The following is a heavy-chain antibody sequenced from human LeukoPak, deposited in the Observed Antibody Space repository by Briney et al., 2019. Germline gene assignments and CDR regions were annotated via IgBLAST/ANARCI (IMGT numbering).Heavy chain of an antibody. Sequence: PSETLSLTCTVSGGSISSSSYYWGWIRQPPGKGLEWIGYIYYSGSTNYNPSLKSRVTISVDTSKNQFSLKLSSVTAADTAVYYCARDEYSYGLSAFDIWGQGTMVTVSS. CDR2: IYYSGST. V-gene: IGHV4-61*01. CDR3: ARDEYSYGLSAFDI. D-gene: IGHD5-18*01. J-gene: IGHJ3*02. CDR1: GGSISSSSYY.